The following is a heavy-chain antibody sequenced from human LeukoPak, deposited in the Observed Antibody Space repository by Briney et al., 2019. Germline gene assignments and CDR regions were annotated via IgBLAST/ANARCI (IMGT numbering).Heavy chain of an antibody. CDR1: GFTFSSYA. Sequence: GGSLRLSCAASGFTFSSYAMSWVRQAPGKGLEWVSAISGSGGSTYYADSVKGRFTISRDNSKNTLYLQMNSLRAEDTAAYYCEAARGYCSGGSCFDYWGQGTLVTVSS. CDR2: ISGSGGST. J-gene: IGHJ4*02. D-gene: IGHD2-15*01. V-gene: IGHV3-23*01. CDR3: EAARGYCSGGSCFDY.